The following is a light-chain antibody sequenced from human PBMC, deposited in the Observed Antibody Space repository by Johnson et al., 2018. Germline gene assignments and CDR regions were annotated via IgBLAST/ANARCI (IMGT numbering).Light chain of an antibody. CDR3: GTWDSSLSAGNV. J-gene: IGLJ1*01. V-gene: IGLV1-51*02. CDR1: SSNIGNNY. Sequence: QSVLTQPPSVSAAPGQKVTISCSGSSSNIGNNYVSWYQQLPGTAPKLLIYENNKRPSGIPDRFSGSKSGTSATLGITGLQTGDEADYYCGTWDSSLSAGNVFGTGTKGTGL. CDR2: ENN.